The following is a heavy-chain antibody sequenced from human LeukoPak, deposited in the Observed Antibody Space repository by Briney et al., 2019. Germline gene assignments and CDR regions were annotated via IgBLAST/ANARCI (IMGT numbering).Heavy chain of an antibody. V-gene: IGHV7-4-1*02. J-gene: IGHJ4*02. Sequence: GASVRVSCKASGYTFTSYAMNWVRQAPGQGLEWMGWINTNTGNPTYAQGFTGRFVFSLDTSVSTAYLQISSLKAEDTAVYYCAREDRIAAAGKVDYWGQGTLVTVSS. CDR2: INTNTGNP. D-gene: IGHD6-13*01. CDR1: GYTFTSYA. CDR3: AREDRIAAAGKVDY.